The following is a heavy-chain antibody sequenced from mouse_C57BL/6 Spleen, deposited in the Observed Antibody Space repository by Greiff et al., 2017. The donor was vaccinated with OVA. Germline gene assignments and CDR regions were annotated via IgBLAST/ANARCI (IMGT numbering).Heavy chain of an antibody. D-gene: IGHD1-1*01. CDR2: INPSSGYT. Sequence: VQLQQSGAELARPGASVKMSCKASGYTFTSYTMHWVKQRPGQGLEWIGYINPSSGYTTYNQKFKDKATLTADKSSSTAYMQLSSLTSEDSAVYYCARIITTGWFAYWGQGTLVTVSA. CDR1: GYTFTSYT. CDR3: ARIITTGWFAY. V-gene: IGHV1-4*01. J-gene: IGHJ3*01.